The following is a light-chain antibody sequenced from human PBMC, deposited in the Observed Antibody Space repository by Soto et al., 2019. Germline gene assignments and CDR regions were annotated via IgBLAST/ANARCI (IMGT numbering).Light chain of an antibody. CDR2: DAS. V-gene: IGKV3-15*01. J-gene: IGKJ5*01. CDR1: QSVSSN. Sequence: DIFMTQSPSTLSVSPVAIATLSCRASQSVSSNLAWYQQKPGQAPRLLIYDASTRATGLPARFSGSGSGTEFTLTVSSLQSEDFAVYYCQQYKNWPLITFGQGTRLEIK. CDR3: QQYKNWPLIT.